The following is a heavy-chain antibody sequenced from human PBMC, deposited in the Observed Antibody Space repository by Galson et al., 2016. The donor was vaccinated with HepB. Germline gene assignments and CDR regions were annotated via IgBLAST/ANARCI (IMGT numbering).Heavy chain of an antibody. CDR1: GFTFSTYA. D-gene: IGHD6-13*01. CDR3: AKGAGWQQLLTDY. V-gene: IGHV3-23*01. Sequence: SLRLSCAASGFTFSTYAMTWVRQAPGKGLEWISAISGSGRGTYYADSVKGRFTVSRDNSDNTLFLEMNSLTAEDTAFYYCAKGAGWQQLLTDYWGQGTLVTVSS. CDR2: ISGSGRGT. J-gene: IGHJ4*02.